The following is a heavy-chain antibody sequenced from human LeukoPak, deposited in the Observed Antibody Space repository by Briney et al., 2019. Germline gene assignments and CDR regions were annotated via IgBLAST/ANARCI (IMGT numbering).Heavy chain of an antibody. V-gene: IGHV3-74*03. J-gene: IGHJ5*01. CDR3: TRAGHSSGFDS. Sequence: PGGSLRLSCADPGFTFSGYWMHWVRHAPGKGLVWVSRINSDGYSITYADSVKGRFTISRDNAKNTLYLQMNSLIAEDTAVYFCTRAGHSSGFDSWGQGTLVTVSS. CDR2: INSDGYSI. D-gene: IGHD6-19*01. CDR1: GFTFSGYW.